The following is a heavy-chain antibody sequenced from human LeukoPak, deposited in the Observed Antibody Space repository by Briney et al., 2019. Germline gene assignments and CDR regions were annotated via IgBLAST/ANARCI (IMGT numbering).Heavy chain of an antibody. J-gene: IGHJ4*02. D-gene: IGHD6-19*01. V-gene: IGHV1-18*01. CDR3: ARDLELAVAATGDY. Sequence: ASVKVSCKASGYTFTSYGISWVRQAPGQGLEWMGWISAYNGNTNYAQKLQGRVTMTTDTSTSTAYMELRSLRSEDTAVYYCARDLELAVAATGDYWGQGTLVTVSS. CDR1: GYTFTSYG. CDR2: ISAYNGNT.